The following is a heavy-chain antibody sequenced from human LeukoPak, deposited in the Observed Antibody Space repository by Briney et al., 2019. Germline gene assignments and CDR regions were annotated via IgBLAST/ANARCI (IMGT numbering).Heavy chain of an antibody. J-gene: IGHJ4*02. CDR3: AREELVGNYYDSSGYSDY. CDR1: GFTVSSNY. D-gene: IGHD3-22*01. Sequence: GGSLRLSCAASGFTVSSNYMSWVRQAPGKGLEWVSVIYSGVSTYYADSVKGRFTISRDNSKNTLYLQMNSLRAEDTAVYYCAREELVGNYYDSSGYSDYWGQGTLVTVSS. V-gene: IGHV3-53*01. CDR2: IYSGVST.